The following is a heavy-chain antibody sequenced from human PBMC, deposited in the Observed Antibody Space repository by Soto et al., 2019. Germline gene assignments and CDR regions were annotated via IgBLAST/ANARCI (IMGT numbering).Heavy chain of an antibody. Sequence: SETLSLTCAVYGGSFSGYYWSWIRQPPGKGLEWIGEINHSGSTNYNPSLKSRVTISVDTSKNQFSLKLSSVTAADTAVYYCASLATLGYCSSTSCLNFDYWGQGTLVTVSS. CDR2: INHSGST. CDR3: ASLATLGYCSSTSCLNFDY. V-gene: IGHV4-34*01. J-gene: IGHJ4*02. CDR1: GGSFSGYY. D-gene: IGHD2-2*01.